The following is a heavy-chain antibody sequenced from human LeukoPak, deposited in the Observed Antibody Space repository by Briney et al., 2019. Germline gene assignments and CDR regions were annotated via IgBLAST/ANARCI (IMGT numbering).Heavy chain of an antibody. CDR3: ARGTFFNNNDYNTVHDY. J-gene: IGHJ4*02. Sequence: PSETLSLTCTVSGGSISSYYWGWIRQPPGKGLEWIGYIYYSGSTNYNPSLKSRVTISVDTSKNQFSLKLSSVTAADTAVYYCARGTFFNNNDYNTVHDYWGQGTLVTVSS. CDR1: GGSISSYY. CDR2: IYYSGST. V-gene: IGHV4-59*01. D-gene: IGHD5-24*01.